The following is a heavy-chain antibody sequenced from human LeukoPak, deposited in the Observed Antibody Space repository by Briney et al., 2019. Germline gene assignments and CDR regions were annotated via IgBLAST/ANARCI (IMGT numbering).Heavy chain of an antibody. J-gene: IGHJ4*02. CDR2: INHSGST. Sequence: PSETLSLTCAVYGGSISGYYWSWIRQPPGKGLEWIGEINHSGSTNYNPSLKSRVTISVDTSKNQFSLKLSSVTAADTAVYYCARGQGITIFGVVITRYFDYWGQGTLVTVSS. CDR3: ARGQGITIFGVVITRYFDY. D-gene: IGHD3-3*01. CDR1: GGSISGYY. V-gene: IGHV4-34*01.